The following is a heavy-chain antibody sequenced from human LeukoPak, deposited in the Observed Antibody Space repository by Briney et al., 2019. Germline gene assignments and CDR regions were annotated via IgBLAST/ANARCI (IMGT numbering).Heavy chain of an antibody. CDR1: GFTFSSYA. D-gene: IGHD3-3*01. CDR2: ISGSGGST. J-gene: IGHJ4*02. V-gene: IGHV3-23*01. CDR3: AKDKVISILEWLFGRNYLDY. Sequence: QTGGSLRLSCAASGFTFSSYAMSWVRQAPGKGLEWVSAISGSGGSTYYADSVKGRFTISRDNSKNTLYLQMNSLRAEDTAVYYCAKDKVISILEWLFGRNYLDYWGQGTLVTVSS.